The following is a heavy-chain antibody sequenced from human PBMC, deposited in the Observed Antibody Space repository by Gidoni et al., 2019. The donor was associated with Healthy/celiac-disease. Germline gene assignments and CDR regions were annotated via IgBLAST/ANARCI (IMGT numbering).Heavy chain of an antibody. CDR2: ISGSGGST. V-gene: IGHV3-23*01. CDR3: AKARQDDYGDYKKKGW. J-gene: IGHJ4*02. Sequence: EVQLLESGGGLVQPGGSLRLSCAASGFTFSSYAMSWVRQAPGKGLEWVSAISGSGGSTYYADSVKGRFTISRDNSKNTLYLQMNSLRAEDTAVYYCAKARQDDYGDYKKKGWWGQGTLVTVSS. D-gene: IGHD4-17*01. CDR1: GFTFSSYA.